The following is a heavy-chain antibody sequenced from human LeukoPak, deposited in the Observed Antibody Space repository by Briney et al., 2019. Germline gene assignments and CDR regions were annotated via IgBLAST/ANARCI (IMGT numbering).Heavy chain of an antibody. D-gene: IGHD2-15*01. Sequence: PSETLSLTCAAYGGSFSGYYWSWIRQPPGKGLEWIGEINHSGSTNYNPSLKSRVTISVDTSKNQFSLKLSSVTAADTAVYYCARLKEDIVVVVAARRHYYYYMDVWGKGTTVTISS. J-gene: IGHJ6*03. CDR1: GGSFSGYY. CDR3: ARLKEDIVVVVAARRHYYYYMDV. CDR2: INHSGST. V-gene: IGHV4-34*01.